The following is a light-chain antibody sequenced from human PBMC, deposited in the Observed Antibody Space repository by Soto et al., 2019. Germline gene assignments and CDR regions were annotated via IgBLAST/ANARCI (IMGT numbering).Light chain of an antibody. CDR2: STN. CDR1: SGSVSTSYY. CDR3: VLYMGTGISV. Sequence: QTVVTQEPSFSVSPGRTFTLTCGLSSGSVSTSYYPSWYQLTPGQAPRTLIYSTNTRSSGVPNRFSGSILENKAALTITGAQADDESDYYCVLYMGTGISVFGGGTKLTVL. J-gene: IGLJ3*02. V-gene: IGLV8-61*01.